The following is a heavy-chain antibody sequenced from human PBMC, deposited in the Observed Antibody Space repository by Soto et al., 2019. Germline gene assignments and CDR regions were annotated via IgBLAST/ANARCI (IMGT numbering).Heavy chain of an antibody. D-gene: IGHD2-21*02. CDR2: ISTDGSNK. J-gene: IGHJ4*02. Sequence: GGSLRLSCVASGFTLSNYWMHWVRQAPGKGLVWVSRISTDGSNKYYADSVKGRFTISRDNSKNTLYLQMNSLRAEDTAVYYCAKDPNSIVVVTATPALDYWGQGTLVTVSS. V-gene: IGHV3-30*02. CDR1: GFTLSNYW. CDR3: AKDPNSIVVVTATPALDY.